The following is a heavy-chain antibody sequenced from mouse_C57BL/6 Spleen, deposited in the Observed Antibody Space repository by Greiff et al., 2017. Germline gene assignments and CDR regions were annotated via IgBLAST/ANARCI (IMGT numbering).Heavy chain of an antibody. J-gene: IGHJ1*03. V-gene: IGHV5-6*01. Sequence: EVQGVESGGDLVKPGGSLKLSCAASGFTFSSYGMSWVRQTPDKRLEWVATISSGGSYTYYPDSVKGRFTISRDNAKNTLYLQMSSLKSEDTAMXYCARHLRYFDVWGTGTTVTVSS. CDR2: ISSGGSYT. CDR3: ARHLRYFDV. CDR1: GFTFSSYG.